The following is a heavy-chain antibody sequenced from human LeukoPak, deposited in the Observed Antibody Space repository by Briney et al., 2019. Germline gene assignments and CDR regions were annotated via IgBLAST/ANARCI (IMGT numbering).Heavy chain of an antibody. CDR3: TRVYVAVPGYFDYFDF. CDR2: ISSGSSTM. D-gene: IGHD3-9*01. V-gene: IGHV3-48*04. CDR1: GLTFSSYS. Sequence: PGGSLRLSCTASGLTFSSYSMNWFRQAPGKGLEWVSYISSGSSTMYYAASVKGRFTVSRDNARNSLYLQMNSLRAEDTAVYYCTRVYVAVPGYFDYFDFWGQGVLVTVSS. J-gene: IGHJ4*02.